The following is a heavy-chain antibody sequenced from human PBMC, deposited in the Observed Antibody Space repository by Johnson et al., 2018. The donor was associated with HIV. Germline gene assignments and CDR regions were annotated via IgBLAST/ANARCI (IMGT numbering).Heavy chain of an antibody. J-gene: IGHJ3*02. CDR3: ANFYTDNTLGLFGAFDI. CDR2: IRYDGSNK. CDR1: GFTFSSYG. Sequence: QMLLVESGGGVVQPGESLRLSCVASGFTFSSYGMNWVRQAPGKGLEWVAFIRYDGSNKYYADSVKGRFTISRDNSKNTLYLQMNSLRAEDTAVYYCANFYTDNTLGLFGAFDIWGQGTMVTVSS. D-gene: IGHD1-1*01. V-gene: IGHV3-30*02.